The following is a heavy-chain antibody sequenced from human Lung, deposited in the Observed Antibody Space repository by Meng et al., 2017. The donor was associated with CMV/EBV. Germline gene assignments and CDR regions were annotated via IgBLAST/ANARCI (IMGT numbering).Heavy chain of an antibody. D-gene: IGHD3-3*01. Sequence: SXSLSLXCTISGGSISSYYWSWIRQPPGKGLEWIGNIYYSGSANYNPSLKSPVTMSVDTSKNQFSLKLSSVTAADTAVYYCTRKTGETFWSGSHDSWGQGKXVTVSS. CDR2: IYYSGSA. CDR1: GGSISSYY. J-gene: IGHJ4*02. CDR3: TRKTGETFWSGSHDS. V-gene: IGHV4-59*01.